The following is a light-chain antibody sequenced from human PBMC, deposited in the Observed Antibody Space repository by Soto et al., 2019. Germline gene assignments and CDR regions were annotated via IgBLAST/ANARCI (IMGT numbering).Light chain of an antibody. CDR3: QQYYSYPQT. CDR1: PGISSY. CDR2: AAS. Sequence: AIRMTQSPSSFSASTGDRVTITCRASPGISSYLAWYQQKPGKAPKLLIYAASTLQSGVPSRFSGSGSWTDFTLTSSCLQSEDFATYDCQQYYSYPQTFGQGTKLEIK. V-gene: IGKV1-8*01. J-gene: IGKJ2*01.